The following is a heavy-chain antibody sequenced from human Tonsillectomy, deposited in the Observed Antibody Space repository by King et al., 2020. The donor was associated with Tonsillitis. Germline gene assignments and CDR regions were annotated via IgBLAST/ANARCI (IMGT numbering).Heavy chain of an antibody. J-gene: IGHJ2*01. CDR3: ASNWGQINGPDV. Sequence: VPLVESGGGLAQPGGSLRLSCAASGFTFSVYAMTWVRPAPGKGLEWVSFINLGGDPTSYADTVKGRFTISRDNSKHTLYLQMNSLRAEDTAVYYCASNWGQINGPDVWGRGTRVTVSS. V-gene: IGHV3-23*04. CDR2: INLGGDPT. D-gene: IGHD7-27*01. CDR1: GFTFSVYA.